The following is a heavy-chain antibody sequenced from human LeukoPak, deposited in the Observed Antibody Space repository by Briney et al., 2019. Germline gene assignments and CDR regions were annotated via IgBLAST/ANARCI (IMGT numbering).Heavy chain of an antibody. CDR1: GYTFTDYY. V-gene: IGHV1-2*02. CDR2: INPNSGGT. J-gene: IGHJ4*02. D-gene: IGHD3-22*01. CDR3: ARPLYYYDSSGYYPLGY. Sequence: ASVKVSCKASGYTFTDYYMHWVRQAPGQGLEWMGCINPNSGGTNYAHKFQGRVTMTRDTSISTAYMELSRLRSDDTAVYYCARPLYYYDSSGYYPLGYWGQGTLVTVSS.